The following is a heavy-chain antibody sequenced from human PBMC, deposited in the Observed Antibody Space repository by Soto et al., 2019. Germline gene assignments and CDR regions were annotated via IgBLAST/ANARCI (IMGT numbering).Heavy chain of an antibody. V-gene: IGHV1-18*04. CDR3: ARDEGSHGFDS. CDR2: VSGYNGNT. D-gene: IGHD6-19*01. CDR1: GYTFTNYG. Sequence: GAEVKKPGASVRVSCKASGYTFTNYGISWVRQAPGQGLEWMGWVSGYNGNTNYAQKLRGRVTMTTDTSTSTAYMELRTLRSDDTAVYYCARDEGSHGFDSWGQGTLVTVSS. J-gene: IGHJ4*02.